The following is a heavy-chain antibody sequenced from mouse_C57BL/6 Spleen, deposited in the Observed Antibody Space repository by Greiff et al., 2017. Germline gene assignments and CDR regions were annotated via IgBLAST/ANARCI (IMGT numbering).Heavy chain of an antibody. CDR2: IDPSDSET. CDR3: ATPYDGYRGWYFDV. D-gene: IGHD2-3*01. CDR1: GYTFTSYW. V-gene: IGHV1-52*01. J-gene: IGHJ1*03. Sequence: QVQLQQPGAELVRPGSSVKLSCKASGYTFTSYWMHWVKQRPIQGLEWIGNIDPSDSETHYNQKFKDKATLTVDKSSSTAYMQLISLTSEDSAVYYCATPYDGYRGWYFDVWGTGTTVTVSS.